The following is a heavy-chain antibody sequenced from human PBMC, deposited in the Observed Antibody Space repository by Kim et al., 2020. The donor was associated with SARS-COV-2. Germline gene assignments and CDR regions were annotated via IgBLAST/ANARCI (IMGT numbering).Heavy chain of an antibody. CDR1: GFTFSSYA. CDR2: ISGSGGST. CDR3: AKNQVEGIAAAPKYYLDY. J-gene: IGHJ4*02. V-gene: IGHV3-23*01. D-gene: IGHD6-13*01. Sequence: GGSLRLSCAASGFTFSSYAMSWVRQAPGKGLEWVSAISGSGGSTYYADSVKGRFTISRDNSKNTLYLQMNSLRAEDTAVYYCAKNQVEGIAAAPKYYLDYWGQGTLVTVSS.